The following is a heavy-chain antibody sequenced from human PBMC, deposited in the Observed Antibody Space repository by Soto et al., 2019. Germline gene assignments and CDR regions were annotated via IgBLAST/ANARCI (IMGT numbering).Heavy chain of an antibody. Sequence: EVQVLESGGGLVQPGGSLRLSCAASGFTFSRYGMNWVRQAPGKGLGWVSGIRSDGDTTYNTDSVKGRFTVSRDTSKNTVYLQMNSLRAEDTAIYYCAKGKGVGATPDGANCWGQGTLVTVSS. CDR2: IRSDGDTT. CDR3: AKGKGVGATPDGANC. D-gene: IGHD1-26*01. V-gene: IGHV3-23*01. J-gene: IGHJ4*02. CDR1: GFTFSRYG.